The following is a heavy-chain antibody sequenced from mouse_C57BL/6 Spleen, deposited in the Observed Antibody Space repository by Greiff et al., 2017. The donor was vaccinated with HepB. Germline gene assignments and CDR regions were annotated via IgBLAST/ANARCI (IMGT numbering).Heavy chain of an antibody. CDR1: GFTFSDYG. CDR3: ARPYDYDGYAMDY. Sequence: EVQRVESGGGLVKPGGSLKLSCAASGFTFSDYGMHWVRQAPEKGLEWVAYISSGSSTIYYADTVKGRFTISRDNAKNTLFLQMTSLRSEDTAMYYCARPYDYDGYAMDYWGQGTSVTVSS. V-gene: IGHV5-17*01. D-gene: IGHD2-4*01. J-gene: IGHJ4*01. CDR2: ISSGSSTI.